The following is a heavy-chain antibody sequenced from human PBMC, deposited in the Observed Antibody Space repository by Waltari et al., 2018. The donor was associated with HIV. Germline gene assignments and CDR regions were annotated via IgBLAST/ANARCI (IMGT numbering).Heavy chain of an antibody. V-gene: IGHV3-66*02. J-gene: IGHJ1*01. CDR1: GFTVSSNY. Sequence: EVQLVESGGGLVQPGGSLRLSCAASGFTVSSNYMSWVRQAPGKGLELVSVIYSGGSTYYADSVKGRFTISRDNSKNTLYLQMNSLRAEDTAVYYCARDRGGSSFQHWGQGTLVTVSS. D-gene: IGHD1-26*01. CDR2: IYSGGST. CDR3: ARDRGGSSFQH.